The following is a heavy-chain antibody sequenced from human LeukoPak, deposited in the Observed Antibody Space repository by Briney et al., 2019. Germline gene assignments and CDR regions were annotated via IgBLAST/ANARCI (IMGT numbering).Heavy chain of an antibody. CDR2: IYYSGST. CDR1: GGSISSYH. CDR3: AREAYCGGDCYSGFDY. V-gene: IGHV4-59*01. D-gene: IGHD2-21*02. J-gene: IGHJ4*02. Sequence: SETLSLTCTVSGGSISSYHWSWIRQPPGKGLEWIGYIYYSGSTNYNPSLKSRVTISVDTSKNQFSLKLSSVTAADTAVYYCAREAYCGGDCYSGFDYWGQGTLVTVSS.